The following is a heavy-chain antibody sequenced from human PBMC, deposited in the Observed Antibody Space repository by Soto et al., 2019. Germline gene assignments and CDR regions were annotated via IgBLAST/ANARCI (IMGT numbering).Heavy chain of an antibody. CDR2: MNPNSGNT. Sequence: QVQLVQSGAEVKKPGSSVKVSCKASGGTFSSYAISWVRQAPGQGLEWMGWMNPNSGNTGYAQKFQGRVTMTRNTSISTAYMELSSLRSEDTAVYYCARGVSRTANRVSGYWGQGTLVTVSS. CDR1: GGTFSSYA. CDR3: ARGVSRTANRVSGY. V-gene: IGHV1-8*02. D-gene: IGHD2-8*01. J-gene: IGHJ4*02.